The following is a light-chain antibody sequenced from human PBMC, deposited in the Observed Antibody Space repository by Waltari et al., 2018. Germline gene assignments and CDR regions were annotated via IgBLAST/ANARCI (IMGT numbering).Light chain of an antibody. J-gene: IGKJ2*01. CDR3: QRHDNLSYT. CDR1: RDISNN. V-gene: IGKV1-33*01. Sequence: DIQMTQPPSSLSASVGDRVTITCQASRDISNNLNWYQQKPGRAPKLLIYDAAKLETGVPSRFSGSGSGTHFTFTISNLQPEDIATYYCQRHDNLSYTFGQGTKLVIK. CDR2: DAA.